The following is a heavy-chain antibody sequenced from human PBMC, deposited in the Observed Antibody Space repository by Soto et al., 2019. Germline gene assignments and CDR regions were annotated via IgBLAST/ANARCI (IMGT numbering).Heavy chain of an antibody. J-gene: IGHJ4*02. Sequence: QVQLVQSGVEVKKPGASVKVSCKASGYTFTTYGISWVRQAPGQGLEWMGWISTYNGNANYAQNLQGRVTMTTATSASTAYMELRGLRSDDTAIYYGAREYCSGGSCYGGDYWGQGPLVTVSS. CDR3: AREYCSGGSCYGGDY. V-gene: IGHV1-18*01. CDR2: ISTYNGNA. D-gene: IGHD2-15*01. CDR1: GYTFTTYG.